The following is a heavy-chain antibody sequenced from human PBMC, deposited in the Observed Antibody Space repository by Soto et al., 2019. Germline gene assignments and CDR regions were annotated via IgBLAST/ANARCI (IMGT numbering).Heavy chain of an antibody. CDR1: GYSISSGYY. D-gene: IGHD6-6*01. V-gene: IGHV4-38-2*01. J-gene: IGHJ4*02. CDR3: ARVGDISSSSPTYYFDY. Sequence: LSLTCAVSGYSISSGYYWGWIRQPPGKGLEWIGSIYHSGSTYYNPSLKSRVTISVDTSKNQFSLKLSSVTAADTAVYYCARVGDISSSSPTYYFDYWGQGTLVTVSS. CDR2: IYHSGST.